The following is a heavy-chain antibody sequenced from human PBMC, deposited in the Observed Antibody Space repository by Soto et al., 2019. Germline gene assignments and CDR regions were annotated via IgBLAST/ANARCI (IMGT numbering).Heavy chain of an antibody. V-gene: IGHV1-46*01. CDR3: ARRAAVAGGNNCFEP. J-gene: IGHJ5*02. CDR2: INPSVGGT. Sequence: VASVKVSCKASGYTFINYYIHWVRRAPGQRLLWMGIINPSVGGTTYAQKFQGRVPMSRDTSTSTVYMQLTSLTLQDKAVYYCARRAAVAGGNNCFEPWGQGTLVTVSS. D-gene: IGHD6-19*01. CDR1: GYTFINYY.